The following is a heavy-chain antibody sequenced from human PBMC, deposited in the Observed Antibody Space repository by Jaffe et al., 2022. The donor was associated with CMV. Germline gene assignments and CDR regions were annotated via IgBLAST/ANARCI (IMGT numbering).Heavy chain of an antibody. Sequence: QVQLQESGPGLVKPSETLSLTCTVSGGSISTYYWNWIRQSPGKGLEWIGYIYYTGSNNYNPSLKSRVSVSLDTSKNQFSLKLTSVTAADTAVYYCARRTVVPSLAIDAFDIWGQGTMVTVS. J-gene: IGHJ3*02. V-gene: IGHV4-59*08. CDR3: ARRTVVPSLAIDAFDI. CDR2: IYYTGSN. D-gene: IGHD4-4*01. CDR1: GGSISTYY.